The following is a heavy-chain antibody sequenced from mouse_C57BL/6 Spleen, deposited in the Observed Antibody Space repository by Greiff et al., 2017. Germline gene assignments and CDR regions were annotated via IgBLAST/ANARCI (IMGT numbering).Heavy chain of an antibody. CDR1: GYTFTSYW. J-gene: IGHJ3*01. D-gene: IGHD1-1*01. CDR2: IHPNSGST. CDR3: ASITTEEGFAY. V-gene: IGHV1-64*01. Sequence: QVQLQQSGAELVKPGASVKLSCKASGYTFTSYWMHWVKQRPGQGLEWIGMIHPNSGSTNYNEKFKSKATLTVDKSSSTAYMQLSSLTSEDSAVYYCASITTEEGFAYWGQGTLVTVSA.